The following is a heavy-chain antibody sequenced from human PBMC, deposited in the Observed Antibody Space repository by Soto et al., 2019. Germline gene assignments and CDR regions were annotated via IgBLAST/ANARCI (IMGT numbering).Heavy chain of an antibody. J-gene: IGHJ4*02. CDR3: ARGRDVLRFLDPS. CDR2: IKQDGSEK. Sequence: EVQLVESGGGLVQPGGSLRLSCAASGFTFSSYWMSWVRQAPGKGLEWVANIKQDGSEKYYVDSVKGRFTISRDNAKNSLYLQMNSLRAEDTAVYYCARGRDVLRFLDPSGGQGTLVTVSS. D-gene: IGHD3-3*01. CDR1: GFTFSSYW. V-gene: IGHV3-7*04.